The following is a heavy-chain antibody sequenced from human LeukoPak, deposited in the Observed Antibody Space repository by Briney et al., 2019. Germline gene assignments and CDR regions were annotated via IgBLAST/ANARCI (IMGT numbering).Heavy chain of an antibody. J-gene: IGHJ3*02. CDR2: INSDGSGT. Sequence: GGSLRLSCAASGFTFSSYWMRWVRQAPGKGLVWVSRINSDGSGTTYADSVKGRFTISRDNAKNTLYLQMNSLRAEDTAVYYCASALYYYDSSAYPQGAFDIWGQGTMVTVSS. CDR1: GFTFSSYW. V-gene: IGHV3-74*01. CDR3: ASALYYYDSSAYPQGAFDI. D-gene: IGHD3-22*01.